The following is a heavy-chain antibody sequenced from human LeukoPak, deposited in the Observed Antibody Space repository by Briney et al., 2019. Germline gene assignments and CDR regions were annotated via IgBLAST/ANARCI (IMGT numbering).Heavy chain of an antibody. CDR1: GFTFSSYE. CDR3: ARAPPSIAAAGTGEYFDY. J-gene: IGHJ4*02. D-gene: IGHD6-13*01. V-gene: IGHV3-48*03. CDR2: ISSSGSTI. Sequence: PGGSLRLSCAASGFTFSSYEMNWVRQAPGKGLERVSYISSSGSTIYYADSVKGRFTISRDNAKNSLYLQMNSLRAEDTAVYYCARAPPSIAAAGTGEYFDYWGQGTLVTVSS.